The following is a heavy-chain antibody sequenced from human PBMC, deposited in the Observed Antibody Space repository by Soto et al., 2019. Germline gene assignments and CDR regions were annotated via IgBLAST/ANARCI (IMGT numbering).Heavy chain of an antibody. CDR3: ARPTDILTGKYYFDY. CDR1: GGSFSGYY. D-gene: IGHD3-9*01. CDR2: INHSGST. V-gene: IGHV4-34*01. J-gene: IGHJ4*02. Sequence: SETLSLTCAVYGGSFSGYYWSWIRQPPGKGLEWIGEINHSGSTNYNPSLKSRVTISVDTSKNQFSLKLSSVTAADTAVYYCARPTDILTGKYYFDYWGQGTLVTVSS.